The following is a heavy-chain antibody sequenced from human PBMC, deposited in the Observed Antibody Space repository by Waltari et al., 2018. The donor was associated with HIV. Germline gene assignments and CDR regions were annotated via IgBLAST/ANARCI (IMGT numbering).Heavy chain of an antibody. CDR1: GDSVSSDTAA. J-gene: IGHJ5*02. D-gene: IGHD3-3*01. V-gene: IGHV6-1*01. Sequence: QVTLQQSGPGLVDASHSLFLSCVIPGDSVSSDTAAWNWVRQSPAGGLQSLGKTYHRSEWHHVYSVSLKGRMVINSDTEKNQFALHLSSVTPGDTATYYCVRDSFGFDTWGEGTLVAVPP. CDR2: TYHRSEWHH. CDR3: VRDSFGFDT.